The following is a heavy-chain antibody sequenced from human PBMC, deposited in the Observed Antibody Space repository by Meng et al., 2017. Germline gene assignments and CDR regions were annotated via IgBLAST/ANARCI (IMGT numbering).Heavy chain of an antibody. Sequence: ASVKVSCKASGYTFTSYAMNWVRQAPGHGLEWMGWINTSTGNPTYAQGFTGRFVFSLDTSVSTAYLQISSLKAEDTAVYYCARPPRRYYDSSGYYKVAEYFQHWGQGTLVTVSS. J-gene: IGHJ1*01. CDR2: INTSTGNP. CDR1: GYTFTSYA. V-gene: IGHV7-4-1*02. CDR3: ARPPRRYYDSSGYYKVAEYFQH. D-gene: IGHD3-22*01.